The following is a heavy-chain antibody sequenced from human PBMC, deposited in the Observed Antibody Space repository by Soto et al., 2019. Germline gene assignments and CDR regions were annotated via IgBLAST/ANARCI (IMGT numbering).Heavy chain of an antibody. Sequence: XXSLRLSCAASRFIFTDYWMGWVRQAPGKGREWVAHXKEDGXEKYHADSGKXXFTISRDXXKNSLYLQMNSLRADDTAVYYCAKVSAGRTYDFWGPEALVTVSS. J-gene: IGHJ4*02. V-gene: IGHV3-7*01. CDR1: RFIFTDYW. D-gene: IGHD3-16*02. CDR3: AKVSAGRTYDF. CDR2: XKEDGXEK.